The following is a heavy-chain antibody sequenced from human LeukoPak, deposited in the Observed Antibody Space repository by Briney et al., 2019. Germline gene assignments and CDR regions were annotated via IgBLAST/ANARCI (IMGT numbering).Heavy chain of an antibody. CDR1: GFTFSSYA. CDR2: ISGSGGST. Sequence: GGSLRLSCAASGFTFSSYAMSWVRQAPGKGLEWVSAISGSGGSTYYADSVKGRFTISRDNSKNRLYLQMNSLRAEDTAVSYCGKYYYYVWRSYNPAGDFDIWGQGTMVTVSS. CDR3: GKYYYYVWRSYNPAGDFDI. D-gene: IGHD3-16*01. V-gene: IGHV3-23*01. J-gene: IGHJ3*02.